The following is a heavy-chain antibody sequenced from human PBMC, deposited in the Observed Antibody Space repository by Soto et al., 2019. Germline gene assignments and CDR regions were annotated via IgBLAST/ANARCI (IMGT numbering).Heavy chain of an antibody. J-gene: IGHJ4*02. CDR3: VKGARILLWFGFDY. Sequence: GGSLRLSCSASGFSLSSYAMHWVCQATGKGLEYVSAISSNGGSTYYADSVKGRSTISRDNSKNTLYLQMSSLRAEDTAVYYCVKGARILLWFGFDYWGQGTLVTVSS. CDR2: ISSNGGST. V-gene: IGHV3-64D*06. D-gene: IGHD3-10*01. CDR1: GFSLSSYA.